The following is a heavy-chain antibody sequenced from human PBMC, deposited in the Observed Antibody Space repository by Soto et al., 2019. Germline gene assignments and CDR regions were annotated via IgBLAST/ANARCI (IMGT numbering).Heavy chain of an antibody. CDR3: AKERLTLGVLVPAPMDF. V-gene: IGHV3-30*18. Sequence: GGSLRLSCAASGFTFSSYGMHWVRQAPGMGLEWVAVISYDGSNKYYADSVKGRFTISRDNSKNTLYLQMNSLRAEDTAVYYCAKERLTLGVLVPAPMDFWGQGTTVPVSS. D-gene: IGHD2-2*01. J-gene: IGHJ6*02. CDR2: ISYDGSNK. CDR1: GFTFSSYG.